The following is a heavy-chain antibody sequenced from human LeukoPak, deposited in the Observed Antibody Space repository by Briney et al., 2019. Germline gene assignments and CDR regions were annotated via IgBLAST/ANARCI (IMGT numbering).Heavy chain of an antibody. V-gene: IGHV3-66*01. CDR2: IYRGGST. CDR3: ARNSGSYYNDHFDY. CDR1: GFTVSSNY. Sequence: GGSLRLSCAASGFTVSSNYMSWVRQAPGKGLEGVSVIYRGGSTYYADSVKGRFTISRDNSKNKLYLKMNSLRGGDTAVYYCARNSGSYYNDHFDYWGQGTLVTVSS. J-gene: IGHJ4*02. D-gene: IGHD3-10*01.